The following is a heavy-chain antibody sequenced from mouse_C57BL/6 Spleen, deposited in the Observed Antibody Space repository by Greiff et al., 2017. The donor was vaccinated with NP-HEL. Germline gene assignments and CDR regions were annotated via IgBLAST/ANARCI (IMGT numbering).Heavy chain of an antibody. V-gene: IGHV1-69*01. CDR1: GYTFTSYW. D-gene: IGHD2-3*01. CDR2: IDPSDSYT. J-gene: IGHJ2*01. CDR3: ARNLDGYYFDY. Sequence: QVQLQQSGAELVMPGASVKLSCKASGYTFTSYWMHWVKQRPGQGLEWIGEIDPSDSYTNYNQKFKGKSTLTVDKSSSTAYMQLSSLTSEDSAVYYCARNLDGYYFDYWGQGTTLTVSS.